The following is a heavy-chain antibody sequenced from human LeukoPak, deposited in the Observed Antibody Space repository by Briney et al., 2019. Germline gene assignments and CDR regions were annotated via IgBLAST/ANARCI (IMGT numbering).Heavy chain of an antibody. CDR1: GGTFSSYA. J-gene: IGHJ3*02. Sequence: ASVKVSCKASGGTFSSYAISWVRQAHGQGLEWMGGIIPIFGTANYAQKFQGRVTVTTDESTSTAYMELSRLRSEDTAVYYCARGAYDSSGYYQGAFDIWGQGTMVTVSS. CDR2: IIPIFGTA. CDR3: ARGAYDSSGYYQGAFDI. V-gene: IGHV1-69*05. D-gene: IGHD3-22*01.